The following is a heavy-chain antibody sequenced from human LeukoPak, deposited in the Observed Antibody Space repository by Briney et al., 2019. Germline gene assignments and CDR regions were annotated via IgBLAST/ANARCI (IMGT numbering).Heavy chain of an antibody. CDR1: GFTFSDYY. D-gene: IGHD5-24*01. Sequence: SGGSLRLSCAASGFTFSDYYMSWVRQAPGKGLEWVSVIYSGGSTYYADSVKGRFTISRDNSKNTLYLQMNSLRAVDTAVYYCAKDDGWVQYANWGQGTLVTVSS. J-gene: IGHJ4*02. CDR2: IYSGGST. CDR3: AKDDGWVQYAN. V-gene: IGHV3-53*01.